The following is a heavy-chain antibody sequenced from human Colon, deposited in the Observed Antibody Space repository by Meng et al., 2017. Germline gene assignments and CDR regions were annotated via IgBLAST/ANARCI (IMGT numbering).Heavy chain of an antibody. CDR2: VSHTGRT. D-gene: IGHD1-26*01. CDR3: ARGSGTLRHFDY. Sequence: VPLQAAAPVLAQPSPTLSPTGTFAGGSTSNGFFFWRWVRQHPLKGLEWIGSVSHTGRTSYNPYFQSLVAISRDTPKNQFSLNLTSVTAADTAVYFCARGSGTLRHFDYWGQGTLVTVSS. V-gene: IGHV4-31*01. CDR1: GGSTSNGFFF. J-gene: IGHJ4*02.